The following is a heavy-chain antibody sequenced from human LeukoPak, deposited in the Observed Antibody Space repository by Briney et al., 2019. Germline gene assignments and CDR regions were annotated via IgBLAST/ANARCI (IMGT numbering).Heavy chain of an antibody. J-gene: IGHJ4*02. D-gene: IGHD6-13*01. Sequence: PGGSLRLSCAASGLTVSTNYMSWVRQAPGKGLEWVSAISGSGGSTYYADSVKGRFTISRDNSKNTLYLQMNSLRAEDTAVYYCAKFITAAAGGDYFDYWGQGTLVTVSS. CDR1: GLTVSTNY. CDR3: AKFITAAAGGDYFDY. CDR2: ISGSGGST. V-gene: IGHV3-23*01.